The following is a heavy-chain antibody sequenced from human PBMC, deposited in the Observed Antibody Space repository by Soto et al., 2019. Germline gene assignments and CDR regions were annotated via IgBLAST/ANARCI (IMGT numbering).Heavy chain of an antibody. D-gene: IGHD3-16*01. J-gene: IGHJ5*02. CDR1: GGSISSSSYY. CDR2: IYYSGST. Sequence: SETLSLTCTVSGGSISSSSYYWGWIRQPPGKGLEWIGSIYYSGSTYYNPSLKSRVTISVDTSKNQFSLKLSSVTAADTAVYYCARAGDPGGPGNWFDPWGQGTLVTVSS. CDR3: ARAGDPGGPGNWFDP. V-gene: IGHV4-39*01.